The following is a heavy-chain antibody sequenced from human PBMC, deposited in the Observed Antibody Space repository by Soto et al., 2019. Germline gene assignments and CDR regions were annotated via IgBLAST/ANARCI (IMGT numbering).Heavy chain of an antibody. CDR1: GGSISSGGYY. V-gene: IGHV4-39*07. CDR3: ARDKITGILDY. CDR2: INHSGST. Sequence: SETLSLTCTVSGGSISSGGYYWSWIRQPPGTGLEWIGEINHSGSTNYNPSLKSRVTISVDTSKNQFSLKLTSVTAADTAVYYCARDKITGILDYWGQGTLVTVSS. D-gene: IGHD1-20*01. J-gene: IGHJ4*02.